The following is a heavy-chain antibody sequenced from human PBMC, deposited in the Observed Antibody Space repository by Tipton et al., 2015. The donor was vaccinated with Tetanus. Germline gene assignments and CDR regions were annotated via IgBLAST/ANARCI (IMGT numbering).Heavy chain of an antibody. CDR3: ARVVHIVVVTALGWFDP. V-gene: IGHV4-30-4*01. CDR1: GGSISSGDYY. CDR2: IYYSGST. J-gene: IGHJ5*02. Sequence: TLSLTRTVSGGSISSGDYYWSWIRQPPGKGLEWIGYIYYSGSTYYNPSLKSRVTISVDTSKNQFSLKLSSVTAADTAVYYCARVVHIVVVTALGWFDPWGQGTLVTVSS. D-gene: IGHD2-21*02.